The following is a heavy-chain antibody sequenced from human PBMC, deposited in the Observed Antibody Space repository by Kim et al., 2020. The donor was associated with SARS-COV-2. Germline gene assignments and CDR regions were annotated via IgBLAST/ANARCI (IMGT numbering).Heavy chain of an antibody. CDR3: ARWRGDARGYFDY. CDR2: ISGRGSFM. Sequence: GGSLRLSCVASGFTFSSYTMHWVRQAPGKGLEWVSSISGRGSFMYFAGSVKGRFTTSRDNAWNSLSLQMSGLRVEDTAVYYCARWRGDARGYFDYWGQGT. V-gene: IGHV3-21*01. CDR1: GFTFSSYT. J-gene: IGHJ4*02. D-gene: IGHD3-10*01.